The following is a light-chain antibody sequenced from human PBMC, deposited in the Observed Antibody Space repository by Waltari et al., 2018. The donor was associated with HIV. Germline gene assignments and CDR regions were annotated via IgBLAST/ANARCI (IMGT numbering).Light chain of an antibody. J-gene: IGLJ1*01. Sequence: QSALTQSASVSASPGQSITISCTGSSSDIGTYNLVSWFQQHPGKAPRLLISEVKNRPAGVAPRLPGSKAGNTASLTISGLQAADEADYHCCAYAGFSTYLFGPGTKVTVL. CDR2: EVK. CDR3: CAYAGFSTYL. CDR1: SSDIGTYNL. V-gene: IGLV2-23*02.